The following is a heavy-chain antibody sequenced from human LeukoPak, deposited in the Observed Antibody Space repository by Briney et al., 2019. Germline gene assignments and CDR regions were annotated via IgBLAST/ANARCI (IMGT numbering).Heavy chain of an antibody. J-gene: IGHJ4*02. CDR1: GFTFSSYG. Sequence: PGGSLRLSCAASGFTFSSYGMHWVRQAPGKGLEWVALIWYDGGNKYYADSVKGRFAISRDNAKKSLFLQMNSLRAEDTAVYYCARQNTPHGNFDYWGQGTLVTVSS. CDR2: IWYDGGNK. CDR3: ARQNTPHGNFDY. V-gene: IGHV3-33*01. D-gene: IGHD5-24*01.